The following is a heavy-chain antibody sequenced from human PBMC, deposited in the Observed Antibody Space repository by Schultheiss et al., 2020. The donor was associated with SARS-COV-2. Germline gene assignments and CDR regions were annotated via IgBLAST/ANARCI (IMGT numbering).Heavy chain of an antibody. CDR1: GFTFGDYA. Sequence: GGSLRLSCTASGFTFGDYAMSWVRQAPGKGLEWVGRIKSKTDGGTTEYAASVKGRFTISRDDSKSIAYLQMNSLKTEDTAVYYCNPSKQLVDYWGQGTLVTVSS. CDR3: NPSKQLVDY. V-gene: IGHV3-49*04. D-gene: IGHD6-6*01. CDR2: IKSKTDGGTT. J-gene: IGHJ4*02.